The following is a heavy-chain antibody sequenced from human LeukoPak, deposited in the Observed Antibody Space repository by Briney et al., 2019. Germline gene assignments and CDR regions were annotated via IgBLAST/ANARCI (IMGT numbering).Heavy chain of an antibody. Sequence: NPGGSLRPSCAASGFTFSDYYMSWIRQAPGKGLEWVSYISSSGSTIYYADSVKGRFTISRDNAKNSLYLQMNSLRAEDTAVYYCAREEDSGSYGRFDYWGQGTLVTVSS. D-gene: IGHD1-26*01. CDR3: AREEDSGSYGRFDY. V-gene: IGHV3-11*01. CDR1: GFTFSDYY. J-gene: IGHJ4*02. CDR2: ISSSGSTI.